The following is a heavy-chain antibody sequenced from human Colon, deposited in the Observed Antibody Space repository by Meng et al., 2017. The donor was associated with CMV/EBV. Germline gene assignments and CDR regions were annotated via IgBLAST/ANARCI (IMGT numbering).Heavy chain of an antibody. CDR2: SNPKTGDT. J-gene: IGHJ4*02. V-gene: IGHV1-2*02. CDR1: YTFTDYH. D-gene: IGHD5-12*01. CDR3: ARLVVATIQSDGEH. Sequence: YTFTDYHVHGGRQAPGRGLEWVGWSNPKTGDTDDAQKFPGGITVTSDASISTAYMELNMLTTDDTAVYYCARLVVATIQSDGEHWGQGVRVTVSS.